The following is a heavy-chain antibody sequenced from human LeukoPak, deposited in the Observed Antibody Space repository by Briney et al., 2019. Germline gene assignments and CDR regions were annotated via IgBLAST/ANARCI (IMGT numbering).Heavy chain of an antibody. D-gene: IGHD3-22*01. CDR3: ARGPGSSGGAYVGDY. CDR1: GFTFRTFS. J-gene: IGHJ4*01. CDR2: INSDGSST. V-gene: IGHV3-74*01. Sequence: GGSLRLSCAASGFTFRTFSMHWVREAPGKGLVWVSRINSDGSSTNYADSVKGRFTISRDNAKNTLYLQMNSLRAEDTAVYYCARGPGSSGGAYVGDYWGHGTLVTVSS.